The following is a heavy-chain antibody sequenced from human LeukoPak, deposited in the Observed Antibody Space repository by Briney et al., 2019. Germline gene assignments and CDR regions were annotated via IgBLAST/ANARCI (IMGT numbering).Heavy chain of an antibody. Sequence: GGSLRLSCGASGFTFSSYWMHWVRRAPGKGLVWVSRINSDGSSTSCADSVKGRFTISRDNAKNTLYLQMNSLRAEDTAVYYCARDSTVTTAFDPWGQGTLVTVSS. CDR2: INSDGSST. V-gene: IGHV3-74*01. D-gene: IGHD4-11*01. CDR1: GFTFSSYW. CDR3: ARDSTVTTAFDP. J-gene: IGHJ5*02.